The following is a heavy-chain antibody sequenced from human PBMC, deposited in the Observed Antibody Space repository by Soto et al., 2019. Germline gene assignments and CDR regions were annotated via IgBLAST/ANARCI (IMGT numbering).Heavy chain of an antibody. CDR3: ASIRVGNYFLYYYYYMDV. CDR1: GGSISSSSYY. D-gene: IGHD4-4*01. V-gene: IGHV4-39*01. J-gene: IGHJ6*03. CDR2: IYYSGST. Sequence: SETLSLTCTVSGGSISSSSYYWGWIRQPPGKGLEWIGSIYYSGSTYYNPSLKSRVTISVDTSKNQFSLKLSSVTAADTAVYYCASIRVGNYFLYYYYYMDVWGKGTTVTVSS.